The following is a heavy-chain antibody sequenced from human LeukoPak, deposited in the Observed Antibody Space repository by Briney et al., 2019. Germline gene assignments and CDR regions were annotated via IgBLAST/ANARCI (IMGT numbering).Heavy chain of an antibody. CDR3: AREGAAAGTLSYFDY. CDR2: IYYSVST. Sequence: SETLSLTCTVSGGSISSYYCSWIRQPPGQGLEWIGYIYYSVSTNYNPSLTSRVTISVDTSKNQFSLKLSSVTAADTAVYYCAREGAAAGTLSYFDYWGQGTLVTVSS. V-gene: IGHV4-59*01. J-gene: IGHJ4*02. CDR1: GGSISSYY. D-gene: IGHD6-13*01.